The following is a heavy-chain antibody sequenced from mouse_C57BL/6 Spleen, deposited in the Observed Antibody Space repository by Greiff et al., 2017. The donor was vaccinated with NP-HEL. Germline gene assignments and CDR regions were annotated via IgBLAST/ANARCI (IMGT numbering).Heavy chain of an antibody. Sequence: VQLQQSGAELARPGASVKLSCKASGYTFTSYGISWVKQRTGQGLEWIGEIYPRSGNTYYNEKFKGKATLTADKSSSTAYMELRSLTSEDSAVYFCARKISGSSYDWYFDVWGTGTTVTVSS. V-gene: IGHV1-81*01. D-gene: IGHD1-1*01. CDR2: IYPRSGNT. J-gene: IGHJ1*03. CDR3: ARKISGSSYDWYFDV. CDR1: GYTFTSYG.